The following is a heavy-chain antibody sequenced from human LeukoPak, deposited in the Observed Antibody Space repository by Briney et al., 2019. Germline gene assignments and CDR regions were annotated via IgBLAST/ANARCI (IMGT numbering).Heavy chain of an antibody. CDR1: GFTFSNAW. D-gene: IGHD1-20*01. J-gene: IGHJ6*03. Sequence: GGSLRLSCAASGFTFSNAWMSWVRQAPGKGLEWVGRIKSKTDGGTTDYAAPVKGRFTISRDDSKNTLYLQMNSLKTEDTAVYYCTARITGTTGEYYYYYMDVRGKGTTVTISS. V-gene: IGHV3-15*01. CDR3: TARITGTTGEYYYYYMDV. CDR2: IKSKTDGGTT.